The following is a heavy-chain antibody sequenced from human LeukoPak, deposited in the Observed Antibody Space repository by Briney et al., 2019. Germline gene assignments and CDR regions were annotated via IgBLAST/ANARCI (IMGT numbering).Heavy chain of an antibody. J-gene: IGHJ6*03. CDR3: ARVVAYCSGGSCYSGNDYYYYMDV. V-gene: IGHV4-61*02. CDR2: IYTSGST. Sequence: SETLSLTCTVSGGSISSGSYYWSWIRQPAGKGLEWIGRIYTSGSTNYNPSLKSRVTISVDTSKNQFSLKLSSVTAADTAVYYCARVVAYCSGGSCYSGNDYYYYMDVWGKGTTVTVSS. CDR1: GGSISSGSYY. D-gene: IGHD2-15*01.